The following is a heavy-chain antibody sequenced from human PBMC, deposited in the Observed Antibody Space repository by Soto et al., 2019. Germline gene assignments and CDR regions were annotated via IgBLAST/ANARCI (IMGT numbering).Heavy chain of an antibody. CDR2: IYYRGST. CDR3: ARGTDAFDSSSSYYYYYYMDV. CDR1: GGSISSGGYY. D-gene: IGHD6-6*01. J-gene: IGHJ6*03. V-gene: IGHV4-31*03. Sequence: SETLSLTCTVSGGSISSGGYYWSWIRQHPGKGLEWIGYIYYRGSTNYKQSLKRRVTISVDTSKKQISLKMSSVTAADTAVYYCARGTDAFDSSSSYYYYYYMDVWGKGTTVTVSS.